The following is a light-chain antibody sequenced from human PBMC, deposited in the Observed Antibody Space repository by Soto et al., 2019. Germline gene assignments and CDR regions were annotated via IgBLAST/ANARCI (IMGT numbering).Light chain of an antibody. CDR2: GAS. CDR1: QSINAH. V-gene: IGKV3-15*01. Sequence: EVVMTQSPATLSVSPGERVTLSCRASQSINAHLAWYQQKPGQAPRLLIHGASTRATGIPARFSGSGFGTEFILTISILQSEDFAVYYCKQYNTWLWTFGQGTKVEI. J-gene: IGKJ1*01. CDR3: KQYNTWLWT.